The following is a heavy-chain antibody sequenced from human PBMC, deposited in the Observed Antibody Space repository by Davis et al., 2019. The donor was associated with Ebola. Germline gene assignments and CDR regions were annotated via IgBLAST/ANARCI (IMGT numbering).Heavy chain of an antibody. CDR3: VKDRRGSYAFDI. CDR1: GFTFNNYA. CDR2: INDNGGTT. D-gene: IGHD1-26*01. Sequence: PGGSLRLSCSASGFTFNNYAMHWVRQAPGRGLDFVSGINDNGGTTHYADSVKGRFTISRDDSRSTAYLQMSSLTVEDTALYYCVKDRRGSYAFDIWGQGTMVTVSS. J-gene: IGHJ3*02. V-gene: IGHV3-64D*06.